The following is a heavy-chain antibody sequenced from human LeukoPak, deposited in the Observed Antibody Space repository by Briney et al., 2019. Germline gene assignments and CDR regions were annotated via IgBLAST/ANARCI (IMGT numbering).Heavy chain of an antibody. CDR3: ARYRGGDYGYYFYMDV. V-gene: IGHV4-59*01. CDR1: GGSISSYY. D-gene: IGHD4-17*01. J-gene: IGHJ6*03. Sequence: SEILSLTCTVSGGSISSYYWSWIRQPPRKGLEWIGYIYDSGSTNYNPSLKSRVTISVDTSKNQFSQKLSSVTAADTAVYYCARYRGGDYGYYFYMDVWGKGTTVTVSS. CDR2: IYDSGST.